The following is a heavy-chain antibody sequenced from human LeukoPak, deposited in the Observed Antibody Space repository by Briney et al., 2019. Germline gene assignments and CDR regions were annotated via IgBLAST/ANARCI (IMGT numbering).Heavy chain of an antibody. CDR3: AGYYYDSSRGFDL. CDR1: GHKFDEYG. CDR2: FNWNGDWT. Sequence: SGGSLRLSCAPSGHKFDEYGMSGVRQAPGKGLEWVCDFNWNGDWTGYAVSVKAGFTIPRDIPKNSLYLQLNRLSGRDTALFYCAGYYYDSSRGFDLWGQGTLVTVSA. J-gene: IGHJ5*02. V-gene: IGHV3-20*04. D-gene: IGHD3-22*01.